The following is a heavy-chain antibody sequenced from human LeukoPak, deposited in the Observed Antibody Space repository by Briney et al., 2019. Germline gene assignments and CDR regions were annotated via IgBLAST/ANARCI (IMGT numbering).Heavy chain of an antibody. CDR1: VGSITSTNY. V-gene: IGHV4-4*02. J-gene: IGHJ4*02. Sequence: SGTLSLTCGVSVGSITSTNYWTWVRQPPGKGLEWIGEVNLQGSTNYNPSLMCRVAISVDMSENHISLQLTSVTAADSAVYYCAREGGPYRPLDYSGQGTLVTVSS. CDR3: AREGGPYRPLDY. CDR2: VNLQGST.